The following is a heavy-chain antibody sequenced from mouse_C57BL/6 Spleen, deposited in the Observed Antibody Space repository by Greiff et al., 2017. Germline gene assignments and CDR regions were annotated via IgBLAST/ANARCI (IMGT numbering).Heavy chain of an antibody. D-gene: IGHD2-5*01. J-gene: IGHJ3*01. Sequence: QVQLQQPGAELVKPGASVKMSCKASGYTFTSYWITWVKQRPGQGLEWIGDIYPGSGSTNYNETFKGKATLTVDTSSSTAYMQLSSLTSEDSAVYYCSREADYSNNPFAYWGQGALVTVS. CDR1: GYTFTSYW. V-gene: IGHV1-55*01. CDR2: IYPGSGST. CDR3: SREADYSNNPFAY.